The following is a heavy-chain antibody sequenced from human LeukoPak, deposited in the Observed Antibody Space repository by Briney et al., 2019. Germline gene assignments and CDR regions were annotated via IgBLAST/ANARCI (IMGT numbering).Heavy chain of an antibody. CDR2: INWDGSDA. J-gene: IGHJ5*02. CDR3: ARMSSTGCAES. V-gene: IGHV3-11*06. D-gene: IGHD6-19*01. CDR1: DFSFRDYY. Sequence: NPGGSLRLSCIDSDFSFRDYYMSWIRQAPGKGLEWVSYINWDGSDASHEDSVKGRFTISRDNAQRSLYLRMDSLRAEDTAVYFCARMSSTGCAESWGQGTLVTVSS.